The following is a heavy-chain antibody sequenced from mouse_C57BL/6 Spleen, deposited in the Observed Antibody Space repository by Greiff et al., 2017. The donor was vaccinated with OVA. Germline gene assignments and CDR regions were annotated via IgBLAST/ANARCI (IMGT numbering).Heavy chain of an antibody. CDR2: IHPNSGST. CDR1: GYTFTSYW. CDR3: ARDGEGFAY. Sequence: VQLQQPGAELVKPGASVKLSCKASGYTFTSYWMHWVKQRPGQGLEWIGMIHPNSGSTNYNEKFKSKVTLTVDKSSSTAYMQLSSLTSEDSAVYYCARDGEGFAYWGQGTLVTVSA. J-gene: IGHJ3*01. V-gene: IGHV1-64*01.